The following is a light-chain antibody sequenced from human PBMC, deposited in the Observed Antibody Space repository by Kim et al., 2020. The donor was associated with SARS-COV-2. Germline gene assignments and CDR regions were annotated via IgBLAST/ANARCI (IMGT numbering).Light chain of an antibody. CDR1: SDYGDYK. J-gene: IGLJ2*01. V-gene: IGLV9-49*01. Sequence: CTLSSDYGDYKGDWYQQGPGKGPRFVMRVGTGGIVGSKGDGIPDRFSVLGSGLNRYLTIKNIQEEDESDYHCGADHGTGSNFLVVFGGGTQLTVL. CDR3: GADHGTGSNFLVV. CDR2: VGTGGIVG.